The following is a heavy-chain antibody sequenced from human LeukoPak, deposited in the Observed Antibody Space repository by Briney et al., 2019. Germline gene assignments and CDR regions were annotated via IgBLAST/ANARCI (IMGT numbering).Heavy chain of an antibody. D-gene: IGHD6-19*01. CDR2: IWYDGSNK. V-gene: IGHV3-33*01. CDR3: ATAAPGYSSGWYSNPYYYGMDV. J-gene: IGHJ6*02. CDR1: GFTFSSYG. Sequence: PGGSLRLSCAASGFTFSSYGMHWVRQAPGKGLEWVAVIWYDGSNKYYADSVKGRFTISRDNSKNTLYLQMNSLRAEDTAVYYFATAAPGYSSGWYSNPYYYGMDVWGQGTTVTVSS.